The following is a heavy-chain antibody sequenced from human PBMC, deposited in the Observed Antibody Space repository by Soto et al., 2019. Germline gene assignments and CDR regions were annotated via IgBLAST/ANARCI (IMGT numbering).Heavy chain of an antibody. J-gene: IGHJ4*02. CDR2: IYYSGST. V-gene: IGHV4-59*01. CDR1: GGSISSYY. Sequence: QVQLQESGPGLVKPSETLSLTCTVSGGSISSYYWSWIRQPPGKGLEWIGYIYYSGSTNYNPSLKSRVTISVDTYKNQFSLKLSSVTAAHTAVYYCARGLNRYCSGGSCYYFDYWGQGTLVTVSS. CDR3: ARGLNRYCSGGSCYYFDY. D-gene: IGHD2-15*01.